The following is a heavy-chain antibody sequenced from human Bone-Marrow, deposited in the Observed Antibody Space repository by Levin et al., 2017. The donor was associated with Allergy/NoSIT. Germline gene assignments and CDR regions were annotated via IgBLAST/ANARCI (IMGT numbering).Heavy chain of an antibody. CDR2: TNYRSNWYT. Sequence: PSETLSLTCAVSGDSLSANRAAWNWIRQSPSRGLEWLGRTNYRSNWYTDYAESVRGRITINLDTSKNQFSMQLKSVTPDDTAVYYCARDYSFGYYWFDPWGQGTLVTVSS. CDR1: GDSLSANRAA. J-gene: IGHJ5*02. CDR3: ARDYSFGYYWFDP. V-gene: IGHV6-1*01. D-gene: IGHD3-3*01.